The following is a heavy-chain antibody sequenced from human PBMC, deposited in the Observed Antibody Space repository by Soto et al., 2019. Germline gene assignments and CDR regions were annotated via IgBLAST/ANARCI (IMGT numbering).Heavy chain of an antibody. CDR2: IWSDGSDE. CDR1: GFTINTYV. J-gene: IGHJ4*02. Sequence: QVQLVESGGGVVQPGRSLRLSCAASGFTINTYVMHWVRQTPGKGLEWVALIWSDGSDEYYADSVKGRFTISRDNSKNTLYLQMNSLRVEDTALYYCARDSRGSGSNDYWDQGTLVTVSS. V-gene: IGHV3-33*01. CDR3: ARDSRGSGSNDY. D-gene: IGHD3-10*01.